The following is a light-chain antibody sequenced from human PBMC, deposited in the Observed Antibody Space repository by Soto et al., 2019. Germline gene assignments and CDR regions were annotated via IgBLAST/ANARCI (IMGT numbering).Light chain of an antibody. CDR3: CLYIGATTYV. J-gene: IGLJ1*01. CDR1: SSDVGDYNY. CDR2: DVS. V-gene: IGLV2-11*01. Sequence: QSALTQPRSVSGSPGQSVTISCTGTSSDVGDYNYVSWYQHHPGKAPKLMIYDVSKRPSGVPDRFSGSKSGNTASLTISGLQAEDEADYYCCLYIGATTYVFGTGTKSPS.